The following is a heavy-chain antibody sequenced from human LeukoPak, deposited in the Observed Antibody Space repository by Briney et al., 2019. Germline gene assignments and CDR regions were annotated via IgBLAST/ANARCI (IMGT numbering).Heavy chain of an antibody. V-gene: IGHV4-34*01. J-gene: IGHJ4*02. CDR2: INHSGST. CDR3: ARGLAGGGVFDY. Sequence: PSETLSLTCAVYGGSFSGFYWNWIRQPPGKGLEWIGEINHSGSTTYNPSLKSRVTISVDTSKNQFSLKLSSVTAADTAVYYCARGLAGGGVFDYWGQGTLVTVSS. CDR1: GGSFSGFY. D-gene: IGHD3-16*01.